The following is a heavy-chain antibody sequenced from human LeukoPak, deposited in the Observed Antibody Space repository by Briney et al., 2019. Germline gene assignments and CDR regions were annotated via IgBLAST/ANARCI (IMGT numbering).Heavy chain of an antibody. V-gene: IGHV3-23*01. CDR1: GFTFSNYG. Sequence: GGSLRLFCAASGFTFSNYGMSWVRQAPGKGLEWGSGISDTGGTTHYADSVKGRFTISRDNAKDSLYLQMNSLRAEDTAVYYCGRAGGYDFLASMDVWGKGTTVIVSS. CDR2: ISDTGGTT. J-gene: IGHJ6*03. D-gene: IGHD3-3*01. CDR3: GRAGGYDFLASMDV.